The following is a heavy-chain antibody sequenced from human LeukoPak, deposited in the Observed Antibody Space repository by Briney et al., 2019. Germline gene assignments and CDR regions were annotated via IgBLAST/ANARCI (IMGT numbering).Heavy chain of an antibody. D-gene: IGHD1-26*01. CDR1: GYTLTELS. Sequence: ASVKVSCKVSGYTLTELSMHWVRQAPGKGLEWMGGLDPEDGETIYAQKFQGRVTMTEDTSTDTAYMELSSLRSEDTAVYYCATLSSGSFPLGAYYYYYGMDVWGQGTTVTVSS. CDR3: ATLSSGSFPLGAYYYYYGMDV. V-gene: IGHV1-24*01. CDR2: LDPEDGET. J-gene: IGHJ6*02.